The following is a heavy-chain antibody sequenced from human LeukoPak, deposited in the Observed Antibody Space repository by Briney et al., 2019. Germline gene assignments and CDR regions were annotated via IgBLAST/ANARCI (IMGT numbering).Heavy chain of an antibody. CDR3: ARIEQHYYDSSGYSFYYYYMDV. J-gene: IGHJ6*03. CDR2: IYYSGST. V-gene: IGHV4-59*01. D-gene: IGHD3-22*01. Sequence: KASETLSLTCTVSGGSISSYYWSWIRQPPGKGLEWIGYIYYSGSTNYNPSLKSRVTISVDTSKNQFSLKLSSVTAADTAVYYCARIEQHYYDSSGYSFYYYYMDVWGKGTTVTVSS. CDR1: GGSISSYY.